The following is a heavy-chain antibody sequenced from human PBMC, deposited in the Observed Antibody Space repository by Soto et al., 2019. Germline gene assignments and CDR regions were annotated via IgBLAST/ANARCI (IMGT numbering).Heavy chain of an antibody. CDR2: ISYDGSNK. Sequence: QVQLVESGGGVVQPGRSLRLSCAASGFTFSSYGMHWVRQAPGKGLEWVAVISYDGSNKYYADSVKGRFTISRDNSKNTMYLQMNSLRDEDTAVYYCATYGMDVWGQGTTVTVSS. CDR1: GFTFSSYG. V-gene: IGHV3-30*03. CDR3: ATYGMDV. J-gene: IGHJ6*02.